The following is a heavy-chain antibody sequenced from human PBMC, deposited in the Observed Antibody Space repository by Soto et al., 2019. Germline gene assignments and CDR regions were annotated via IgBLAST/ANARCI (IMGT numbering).Heavy chain of an antibody. CDR3: ARDRGPNTPDY. Sequence: EVQVVESGGGLVQPGGSLRLSCAVSGFTFSNYWMTWVRQAPGKGLEWVAYMNQDGSQIYYVDSLRGRFTISRDNAKNSLSLQMNSLRGDDTAVYYCARDRGPNTPDYWGQGTLVTVSS. V-gene: IGHV3-7*01. D-gene: IGHD2-2*02. J-gene: IGHJ4*02. CDR1: GFTFSNYW. CDR2: MNQDGSQI.